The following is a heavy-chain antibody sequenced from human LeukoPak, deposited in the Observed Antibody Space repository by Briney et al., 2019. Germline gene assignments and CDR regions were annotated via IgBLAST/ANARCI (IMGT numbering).Heavy chain of an antibody. CDR2: INPNSGGT. CDR1: GYTFTGYY. V-gene: IGHV1-2*02. Sequence: ASVKVSCKASGYTFTGYYMHWVRQPPGQGLDWMGLINPNSGGTNYAQKFQGRVTMTRDTSISTAYMELSRLRSDDTAVYYCARAQPYYYDSSGYPWGQGTLVTVS. J-gene: IGHJ5*02. CDR3: ARAQPYYYDSSGYP. D-gene: IGHD3-22*01.